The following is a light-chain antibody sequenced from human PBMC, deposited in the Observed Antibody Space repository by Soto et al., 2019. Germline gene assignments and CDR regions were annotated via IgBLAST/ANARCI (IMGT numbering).Light chain of an antibody. J-gene: IGLJ3*02. V-gene: IGLV3-21*02. CDR2: DDR. Sequence: SSELTQPPSMSVAPGQTAKISCGGANIGSTSVHWYQQKTGQAPQLVIYDDRERPSGIPDRLSGSNSGNTATLTVNRVEVGDEAAYYCQVWDSSGGQWVFGGGTKVTVL. CDR3: QVWDSSGGQWV. CDR1: NIGSTS.